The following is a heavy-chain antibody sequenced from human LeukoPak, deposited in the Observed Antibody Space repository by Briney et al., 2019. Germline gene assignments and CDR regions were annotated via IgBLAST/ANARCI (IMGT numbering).Heavy chain of an antibody. D-gene: IGHD3-22*01. CDR3: ARGLFRYYYDSSGLSEPDY. CDR1: GYTFTSYG. J-gene: IGHJ4*02. CDR2: ISAYNGNT. Sequence: ASVKVSCKASGYTFTSYGISLVRQAPGQGLEWMGWISAYNGNTNYAQKLQGRVTMTTDTSTSTAYMELRSLRSDDTAVYYCARGLFRYYYDSSGLSEPDYWGQGTLVTVSS. V-gene: IGHV1-18*01.